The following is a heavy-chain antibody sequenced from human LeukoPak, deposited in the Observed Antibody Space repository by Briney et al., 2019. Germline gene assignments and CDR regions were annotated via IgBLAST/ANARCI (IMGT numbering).Heavy chain of an antibody. D-gene: IGHD6-13*01. Sequence: SVKVSFKASGGTFSSYAISWVRQAPGQGLEWMGGIIPIFGTANYAQKFQGRVTITADESTSTAYMELSSLRSEDTAVYYCARGEGYSSSWYLINWGQGTLVTVSS. V-gene: IGHV1-69*13. CDR2: IIPIFGTA. J-gene: IGHJ4*02. CDR1: GGTFSSYA. CDR3: ARGEGYSSSWYLIN.